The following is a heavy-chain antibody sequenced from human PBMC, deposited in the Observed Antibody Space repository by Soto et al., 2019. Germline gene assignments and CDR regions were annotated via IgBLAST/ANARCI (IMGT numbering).Heavy chain of an antibody. V-gene: IGHV1-69*01. Sequence: QVQLVQSGAEVKKPGSSLKVSCKTSGGTLNNHAVTWVRQAPGQGLDWMGAIIPIFGTAKYAQKFQGRITITADQSTSTAYMDLSSLRSEDTAFYYCATGRFIVGTMGYVDSWGQGTLVTVSS. J-gene: IGHJ4*02. CDR1: GGTLNNHA. CDR3: ATGRFIVGTMGYVDS. D-gene: IGHD1-26*01. CDR2: IIPIFGTA.